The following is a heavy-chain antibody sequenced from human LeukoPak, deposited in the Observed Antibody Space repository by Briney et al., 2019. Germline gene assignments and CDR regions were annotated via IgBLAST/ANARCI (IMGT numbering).Heavy chain of an antibody. Sequence: SETLSLTCTVSGGSISSYYWSWIRQPPGKGLEWIGYISYSGSTNYNPSLKSRVTISIDTSKNQFSLKLSSVTAADTAVYYCARDRRYCSGGSCYSDYYYGMDVWGQGTTVTVSS. V-gene: IGHV4-59*12. D-gene: IGHD2-15*01. CDR1: GGSISSYY. CDR3: ARDRRYCSGGSCYSDYYYGMDV. CDR2: ISYSGST. J-gene: IGHJ6*02.